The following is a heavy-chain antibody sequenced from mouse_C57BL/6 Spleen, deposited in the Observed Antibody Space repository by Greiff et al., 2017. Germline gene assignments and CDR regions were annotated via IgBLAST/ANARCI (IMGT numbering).Heavy chain of an antibody. CDR1: GFTFSNYW. V-gene: IGHV6-3*01. CDR2: IRLKSDNYAT. D-gene: IGHD1-1*01. J-gene: IGHJ1*03. Sequence: VMLVESGGGLVQPGGSMKLSCVASGFTFSNYWMNWVRQSPEKGLEWVAQIRLKSDNYATHYAESVKGRFTISRDDSQSSVYLQTNNLRAEDTGIDYCKGSPFITTVVDPSYLDVWGTGTTVTVSS. CDR3: KGSPFITTVVDPSYLDV.